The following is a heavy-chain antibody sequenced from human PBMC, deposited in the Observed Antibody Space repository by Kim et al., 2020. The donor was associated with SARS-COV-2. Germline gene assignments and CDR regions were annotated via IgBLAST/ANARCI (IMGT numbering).Heavy chain of an antibody. V-gene: IGHV3-30*01. CDR3: ARDPRDYDSSGYLGY. Sequence: DSVKGRFTISRDNSKNTLYLQMNSLRAEDTAVYYCARDPRDYDSSGYLGYWGQGTLVTVSS. D-gene: IGHD3-22*01. J-gene: IGHJ4*02.